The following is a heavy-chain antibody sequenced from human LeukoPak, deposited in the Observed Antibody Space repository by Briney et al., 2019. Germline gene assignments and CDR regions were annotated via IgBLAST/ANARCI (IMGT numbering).Heavy chain of an antibody. V-gene: IGHV1-69*04. J-gene: IGHJ4*02. CDR3: ARHPYDSSGYHFSRFDY. CDR2: IIPILGIA. D-gene: IGHD3-22*01. CDR1: GGTFSSYA. Sequence: GASLNVSCKASGGTFSSYAISCVRQAPGQRLEWMGRIIPILGIANYAQKFQGRVTITADKSTSTAYMELSSLRSEDTAVYYCARHPYDSSGYHFSRFDYWGQGTLVTVSS.